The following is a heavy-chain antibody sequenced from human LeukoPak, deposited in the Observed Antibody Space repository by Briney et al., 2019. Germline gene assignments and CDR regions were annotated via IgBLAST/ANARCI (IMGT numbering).Heavy chain of an antibody. CDR2: IYGSGST. Sequence: ETLSLTCNVTGASISSWYWSWIRQPPGKGLEWIGDIYGSGSTNYNPSLKSRVSMSADTSKNQISLNLEFVTAADTAVYYCARQTMLVGYANGLGFNYWGKGTLVTVSS. V-gene: IGHV4-59*01. CDR1: GASISSWY. CDR3: ARQTMLVGYANGLGFNY. J-gene: IGHJ4*02. D-gene: IGHD3-22*01.